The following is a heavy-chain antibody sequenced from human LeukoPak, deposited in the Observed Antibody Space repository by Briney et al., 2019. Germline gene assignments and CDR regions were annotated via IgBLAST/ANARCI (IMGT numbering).Heavy chain of an antibody. CDR1: GFTFSSYS. CDR3: ARARYCTGTSCYGIDY. J-gene: IGHJ4*02. CDR2: ISSSSSYI. V-gene: IGHV3-21*01. D-gene: IGHD2-2*01. Sequence: GGSLRLSCAASGFTFSSYSMNWVRQAPGKGLEWVSSISSSSSYIYYADSVKGRFTISRDNAKNSLYLQMNSLRVEDTAVYYCARARYCTGTSCYGIDYWGQGTLVTVSS.